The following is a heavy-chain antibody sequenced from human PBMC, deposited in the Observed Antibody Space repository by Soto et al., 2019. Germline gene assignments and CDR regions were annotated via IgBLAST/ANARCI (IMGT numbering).Heavy chain of an antibody. Sequence: QVHLMQSGAEVKKPGSSVKVSCKASGGTFGSDAITWVRQAPGQGLEWVGRIIPIFGTTNYAQNLQGRDTISADKSTLTSYMELHSLTSDDTALYYCVRDRTDSGYYTNWLDPWGQGTQVTVSS. CDR3: VRDRTDSGYYTNWLDP. V-gene: IGHV1-69*06. J-gene: IGHJ5*02. D-gene: IGHD3-22*01. CDR2: IIPIFGTT. CDR1: GGTFGSDA.